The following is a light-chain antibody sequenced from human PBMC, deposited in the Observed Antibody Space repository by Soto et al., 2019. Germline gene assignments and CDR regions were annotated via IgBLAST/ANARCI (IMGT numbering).Light chain of an antibody. CDR2: GAS. CDR1: QSINSD. Sequence: EIVMTQSPVTLSVSPGERATLSCRASQSINSDLAWYQQKPGQAARLLIYGASTRATDIPARISGSGSGTDFTLTISSLQSEDFAVYYCQQYNKWPPQYTFGQGTKLEIK. J-gene: IGKJ2*01. V-gene: IGKV3-15*01. CDR3: QQYNKWPPQYT.